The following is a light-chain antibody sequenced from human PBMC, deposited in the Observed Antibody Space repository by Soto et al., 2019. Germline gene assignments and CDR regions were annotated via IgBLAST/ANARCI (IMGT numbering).Light chain of an antibody. V-gene: IGKV3-11*01. CDR3: QQFSSYPLT. CDR1: QSVSSY. CDR2: DAS. Sequence: MFTQSASTVSLSPGERATPSCRASQSVSSYLAWYQQKPGQAPRLLIYDASSRATGIPDRFSGGGSGTDFTRTISRLEPEDFAVYYCQQFSSYPLTFGGGTKVDIK. J-gene: IGKJ4*01.